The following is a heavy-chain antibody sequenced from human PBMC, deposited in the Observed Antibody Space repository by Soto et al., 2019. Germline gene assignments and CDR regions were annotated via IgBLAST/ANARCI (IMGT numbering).Heavy chain of an antibody. V-gene: IGHV1-8*01. Sequence: GASVKVSCKASGYTFTSYDINWVRQATGQGLEWMGWMNPNSGNTGYAQKFQGRVTMTRNTSISTAYMELSGLRSEDTAVYYCARVLNPYAIRYYYYGMDVWGQGTTVTVSS. J-gene: IGHJ6*02. CDR2: MNPNSGNT. D-gene: IGHD2-8*01. CDR1: GYTFTSYD. CDR3: ARVLNPYAIRYYYYGMDV.